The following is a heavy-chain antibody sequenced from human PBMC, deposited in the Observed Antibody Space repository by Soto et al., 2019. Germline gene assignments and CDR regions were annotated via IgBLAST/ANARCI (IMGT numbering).Heavy chain of an antibody. V-gene: IGHV4-34*01. Sequence: SETLSLTCAVYGGSFSDYYWSWIRQPPGKGLEWIGEVNHSGITNYSPSLKSRVTMSVDTSKNQFSLKLTSVTAADTALYYCARFPFDSNDWTNPRYFDIWGQGTLVTVSS. J-gene: IGHJ4*02. D-gene: IGHD3-22*01. CDR2: VNHSGIT. CDR3: ARFPFDSNDWTNPRYFDI. CDR1: GGSFSDYY.